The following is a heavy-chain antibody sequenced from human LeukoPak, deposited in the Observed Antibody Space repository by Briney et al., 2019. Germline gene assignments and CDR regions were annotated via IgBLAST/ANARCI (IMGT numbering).Heavy chain of an antibody. J-gene: IGHJ4*02. CDR3: ARAGQGYCTSASCYLSLDY. V-gene: IGHV4-4*02. Sequence: SETLSLTCAVSGGSISSSNWWSWVRQPPGKGLEWIGQIYHSGSTNYNPSLKSRVAISVDKSKNQFSLNLISVTAADTAVYYCARAGQGYCTSASCYLSLDYWGQGTLVTVSS. D-gene: IGHD2-2*01. CDR1: GGSISSSNW. CDR2: IYHSGST.